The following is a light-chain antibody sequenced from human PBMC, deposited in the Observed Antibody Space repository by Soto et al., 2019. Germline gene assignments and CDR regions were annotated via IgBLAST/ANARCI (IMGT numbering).Light chain of an antibody. CDR2: DAS. V-gene: IGKV1-39*01. J-gene: IGKJ4*01. CDR1: QDIRNY. Sequence: DIQMTQSPSSLSASVGDRVTITCQASQDIRNYLNWYQQKPGKAPKLLIYDASSLQSGVPSRFSGSGSGTDFTLTISSLQPEDFATYYCQQSYSTLALTFGGGTKVDI. CDR3: QQSYSTLALT.